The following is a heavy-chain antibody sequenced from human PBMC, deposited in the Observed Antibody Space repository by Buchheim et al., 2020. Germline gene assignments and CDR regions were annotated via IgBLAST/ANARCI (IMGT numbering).Heavy chain of an antibody. CDR2: IYYSGST. CDR1: GGSISSGGYS. CDR3: ARALMQLVPHYYYYYGMDV. V-gene: IGHV4-30-4*07. D-gene: IGHD6-6*01. Sequence: QVQLQESGPGLVKPSQTLSLTCAVSGGSISSGGYSWSWIRQPPGKGLEWIGYIYYSGSTYYNPSLKSRVTISLDTSKNQFSLKLSSVTAADTAVYYCARALMQLVPHYYYYYGMDVWGQGTT. J-gene: IGHJ6*02.